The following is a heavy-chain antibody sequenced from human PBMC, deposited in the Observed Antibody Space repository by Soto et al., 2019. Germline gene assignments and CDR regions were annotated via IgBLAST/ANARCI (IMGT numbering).Heavy chain of an antibody. V-gene: IGHV3-23*01. D-gene: IGHD6-19*01. CDR2: ISGSGGST. Sequence: GGSLRLSCAASGFTFSSYAMNWVRQAPWKGLEWVSVISGSGGSTYYADSVKGRFTISRDNSKSTLYLQMNSLRAEDTAVYYCASRSSGWYFDYWGQGTLVTVLL. CDR1: GFTFSSYA. CDR3: ASRSSGWYFDY. J-gene: IGHJ4*02.